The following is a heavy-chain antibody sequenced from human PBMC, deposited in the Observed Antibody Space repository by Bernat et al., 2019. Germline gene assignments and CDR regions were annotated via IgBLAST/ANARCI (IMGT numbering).Heavy chain of an antibody. CDR3: ALPGGGEYCTSNRCSLDY. V-gene: IGHV3-33*01. CDR1: GFTFSTFG. D-gene: IGHD2-2*01. J-gene: IGHJ4*02. Sequence: QVQLVESGGGVVQPGRSLTLSCAASGFTFSTFGMHWVRQAPGKGLEWVAAISYDGGNQYYGDSVKGRFTVSRDNSKNALYLQMTSLRVEDTAVYYCALPGGGEYCTSNRCSLDYWGQGTLVTVSS. CDR2: ISYDGGNQ.